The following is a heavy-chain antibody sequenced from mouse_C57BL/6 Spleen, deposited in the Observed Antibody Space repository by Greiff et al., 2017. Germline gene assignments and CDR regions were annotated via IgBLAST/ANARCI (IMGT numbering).Heavy chain of an antibody. V-gene: IGHV7-3*01. CDR3: ASDSSGYVGAMDY. J-gene: IGHJ4*01. CDR2: IRNKANGYTT. D-gene: IGHD3-2*02. Sequence: DVQLVESGGGLVQPGGSLSLSCAASGFTFTDYYMSWVRQPPGKALEWLGFIRNKANGYTTEYSASVKGRFTISRDNSQSILYLQMNALRAEDSATYYCASDSSGYVGAMDYWGQGTSVTVSS. CDR1: GFTFTDYY.